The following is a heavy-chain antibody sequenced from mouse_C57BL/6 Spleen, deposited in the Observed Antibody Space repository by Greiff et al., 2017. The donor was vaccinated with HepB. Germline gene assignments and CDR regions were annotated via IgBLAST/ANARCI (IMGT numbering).Heavy chain of an antibody. V-gene: IGHV1-19*01. CDR1: GYTFTDYY. CDR2: INPYNGGT. Sequence: EVQLQESGPVLVKPGASVKMSCKASGYTFTDYYMNWVKQSHGKSLEWIGVINPYNGGTSYNQKFKGKATLTVDKSSSTAYMELNSLTSEDSAVYYCASRGYGSSYVRENYFDYGGQGTTLTVSS. D-gene: IGHD1-1*01. CDR3: ASRGYGSSYVRENYFDY. J-gene: IGHJ2*01.